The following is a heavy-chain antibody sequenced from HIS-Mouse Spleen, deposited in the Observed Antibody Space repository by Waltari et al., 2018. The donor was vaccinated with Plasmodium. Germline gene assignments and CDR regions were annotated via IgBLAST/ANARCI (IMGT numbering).Heavy chain of an antibody. CDR3: ARGLRGHYWYFDL. V-gene: IGHV4-34*01. J-gene: IGHJ2*01. D-gene: IGHD3-10*01. Sequence: QVQLQQWGAGLLKPSETLSLTCAVYGGSFSGYYWSWIRQPPGKGLEWLGEINHSGSTNYNPCLKSRVTISVDTSKNQFSLKLSSVTAADTAVYYCARGLRGHYWYFDLWGRGTLVTVSS. CDR1: GGSFSGYY. CDR2: INHSGST.